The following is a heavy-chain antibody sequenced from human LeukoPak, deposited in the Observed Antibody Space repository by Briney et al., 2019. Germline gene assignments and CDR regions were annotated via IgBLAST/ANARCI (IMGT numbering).Heavy chain of an antibody. J-gene: IGHJ4*02. D-gene: IGHD6-13*01. CDR3: ARIYSSSWYAFDY. CDR1: GYSISSGYY. CDR2: IYHSGST. V-gene: IGHV4-38-2*02. Sequence: SETLSLTCTVSGYSISSGYYWGWIRPRPGKGLEWIGSIYHSGSTYYNPSLKSRVTISVDTSKNQFSLKLSSVTAADTAVYYCARIYSSSWYAFDYWGQGTLVTVSS.